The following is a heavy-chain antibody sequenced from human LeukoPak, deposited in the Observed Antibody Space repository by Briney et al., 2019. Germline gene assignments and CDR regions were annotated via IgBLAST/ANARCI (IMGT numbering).Heavy chain of an antibody. D-gene: IGHD3-3*01. CDR3: ARLAPIFYDFWSGYTNWFDP. V-gene: IGHV5-51*01. J-gene: IGHJ5*02. Sequence: GGSLKISCKGSGYSFTSYWIGWVRQMPGKGLEWMGIIYPGDSDTRYSPSFQDQVTISADKSISPAYLQWSSLKASDTAMYYCARLAPIFYDFWSGYTNWFDPWGQGTLVTVSS. CDR2: IYPGDSDT. CDR1: GYSFTSYW.